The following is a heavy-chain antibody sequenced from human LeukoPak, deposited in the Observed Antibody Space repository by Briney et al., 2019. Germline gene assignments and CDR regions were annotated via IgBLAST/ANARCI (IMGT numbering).Heavy chain of an antibody. V-gene: IGHV3-23*01. CDR1: GFTFSSYA. CDR3: AKDSLMVRGVRDY. Sequence: GGSLRLSCAASGFTFSSYAMSWVRQAPGKGLEWVSAISGSGGSTYYADSVKGRFTISRDNSENTLYLQMNSLRAEDTAVYYCAKDSLMVRGVRDYWGQGTLVTVSS. J-gene: IGHJ4*02. CDR2: ISGSGGST. D-gene: IGHD3-10*01.